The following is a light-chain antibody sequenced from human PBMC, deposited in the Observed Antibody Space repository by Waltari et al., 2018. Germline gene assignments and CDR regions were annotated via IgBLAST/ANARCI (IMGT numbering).Light chain of an antibody. J-gene: IGLJ3*02. CDR1: SSDVGGYHY. CDR3: CSYAGSYTLEV. V-gene: IGLV2-11*01. Sequence: QSALTQPRSVSGSPGQSVTISCTGTSSDVGGYHYVSWYQQHPGKAPKLMIYDVSKRPSGVPDRFSGSKSGNTASLTISGLQAEDEADYYCCSYAGSYTLEVFGGGTKLTVL. CDR2: DVS.